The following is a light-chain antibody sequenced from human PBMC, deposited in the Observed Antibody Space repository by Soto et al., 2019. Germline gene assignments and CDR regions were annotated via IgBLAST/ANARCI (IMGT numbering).Light chain of an antibody. CDR3: QQYGSSRT. Sequence: DIVLTQSPGTLSLSPGERATLYCRASQSVSSKSLAWYQQTPGQAPRLLIYGVSKRATGIPDRFSGSGSGTDFILTISRLEREDFAVYYCQQYGSSRTFGQGTRVEI. V-gene: IGKV3-20*01. CDR2: GVS. CDR1: QSVSSKS. J-gene: IGKJ1*01.